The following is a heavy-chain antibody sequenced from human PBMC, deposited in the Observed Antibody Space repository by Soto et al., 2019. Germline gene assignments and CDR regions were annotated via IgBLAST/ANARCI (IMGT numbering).Heavy chain of an antibody. V-gene: IGHV4-34*01. CDR2: INHSGST. CDR1: GGSFSGYY. D-gene: IGHD3-3*01. J-gene: IGHJ6*02. Sequence: SETPSLTCAVYGGSFSGYYWSWIRQPPGKGLEWIGEINHSGSTNYNPSLKSRVTISVDTSKNQFSLKLSSVTAADTAVYYCARALSYYDFWSGYYSSYYGMDVWGQGTTVTVSS. CDR3: ARALSYYDFWSGYYSSYYGMDV.